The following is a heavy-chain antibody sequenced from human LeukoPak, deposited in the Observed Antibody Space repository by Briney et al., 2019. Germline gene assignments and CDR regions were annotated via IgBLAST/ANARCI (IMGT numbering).Heavy chain of an antibody. CDR3: ARSFYSNYDKWFDP. CDR2: INDGGTT. CDR1: GASFSGYY. V-gene: IGHV4-34*01. Sequence: PSETLSLTCAVYGASFSGYYWSWIRQPPGKGLECIGEINDGGTTNYNPSLKGRVSISIDRSKNHFYLILTSVTAADTATYYCARSFYSNYDKWFDPWGQGTLVTVSS. D-gene: IGHD4-11*01. J-gene: IGHJ5*02.